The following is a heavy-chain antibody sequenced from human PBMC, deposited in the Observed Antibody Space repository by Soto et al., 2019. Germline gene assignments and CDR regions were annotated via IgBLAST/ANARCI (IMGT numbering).Heavy chain of an antibody. Sequence: XETLSLTCIVSGFSVTSYTWSWVRQPANKGLDWIGRVFSSVSATYSPSLKSRVRISMDTPENRISLKLDSVTAADAGVYYCTRDGMTTGDNWGPGTLVTVSS. V-gene: IGHV4-4*07. CDR3: TRDGMTTGDN. J-gene: IGHJ1*01. D-gene: IGHD2-21*02. CDR2: VFSSVSA. CDR1: GFSVTSYT.